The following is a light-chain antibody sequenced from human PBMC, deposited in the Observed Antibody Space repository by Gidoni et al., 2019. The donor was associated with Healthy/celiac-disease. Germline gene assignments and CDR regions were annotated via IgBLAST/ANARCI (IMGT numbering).Light chain of an antibody. Sequence: EIVLTQSPATLSLSPGERATLSCRASQSVSSYLAWYQQKPGQAPRLLIYDASNRATGSPARFSGSGSGTDFTLTISSLEPEDVAVYYCQQRSNWPRTFXGXTKVENK. CDR2: DAS. V-gene: IGKV3-11*01. J-gene: IGKJ4*01. CDR3: QQRSNWPRT. CDR1: QSVSSY.